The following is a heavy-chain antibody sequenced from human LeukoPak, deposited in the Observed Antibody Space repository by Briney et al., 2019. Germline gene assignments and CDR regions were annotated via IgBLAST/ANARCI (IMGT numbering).Heavy chain of an antibody. CDR3: AREGSPSNAFDI. CDR1: GFTVSSNY. Sequence: GRSLRLSCAASGFTVSSNYMSWVRQAPGKGLEWVSVIYSGGSTYYADSVKGRFTISRDNSKNTLYLQMNSLRAEDTAVYYCAREGSPSNAFDIWGQGTMVTVSS. J-gene: IGHJ3*02. V-gene: IGHV3-66*01. D-gene: IGHD2-15*01. CDR2: IYSGGST.